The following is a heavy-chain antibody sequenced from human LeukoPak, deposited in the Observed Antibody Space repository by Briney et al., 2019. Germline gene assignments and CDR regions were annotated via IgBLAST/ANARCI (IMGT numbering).Heavy chain of an antibody. V-gene: IGHV3-20*04. CDR2: INWNGGST. CDR1: GFTFSSYE. Sequence: PGGSLRLSCAASGFTFSSYEMNWVRQAPGKGLEWVSGINWNGGSTGYGDSVKGRFTISRDNAKNSLYLQMNSLRVEDTALYYCARAAGMTHPPDYWGQGTRVTVSS. J-gene: IGHJ4*02. D-gene: IGHD1-1*01. CDR3: ARAAGMTHPPDY.